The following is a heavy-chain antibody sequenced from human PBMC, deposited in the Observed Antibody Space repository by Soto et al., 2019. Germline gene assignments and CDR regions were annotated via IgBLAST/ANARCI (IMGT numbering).Heavy chain of an antibody. Sequence: GASVKVSCKESGYSFTCNYMYWVRHAPGQGLEWMGIINPSGGSTSYAQKFQGRVTMTRDTSTSAVYMELSSLRSEDTAVYYCARENSSSWYELWRWGQGTLVTVSS. D-gene: IGHD6-13*01. J-gene: IGHJ4*02. V-gene: IGHV1-46*03. CDR1: GYSFTCNY. CDR3: ARENSSSWYELWR. CDR2: INPSGGST.